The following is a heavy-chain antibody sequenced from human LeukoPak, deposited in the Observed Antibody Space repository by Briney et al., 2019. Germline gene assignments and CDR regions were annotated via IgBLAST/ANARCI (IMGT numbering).Heavy chain of an antibody. V-gene: IGHV4-39*01. CDR3: VRLAGYSSGWGDY. CDR2: IYYSGST. Sequence: PSETLSLTCTVSGGSISSSSYYWGWIRQPPGKGLEWIGSIYYSGSTYYNPSLKSRVTISVDTSKNQFSLKLSSVTAADTAVYYCVRLAGYSSGWGDYWGQGTLVTVSS. J-gene: IGHJ4*02. CDR1: GGSISSSSYY. D-gene: IGHD6-19*01.